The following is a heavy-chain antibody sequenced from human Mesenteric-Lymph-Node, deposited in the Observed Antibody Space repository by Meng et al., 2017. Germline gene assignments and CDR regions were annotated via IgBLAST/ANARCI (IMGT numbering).Heavy chain of an antibody. D-gene: IGHD6-19*01. CDR2: MNPNSGNT. CDR1: GDTFNRYT. V-gene: IGHV1-8*01. Sequence: ASVKVSCKASGDTFNRYTISWVRQAPGQGLEWMGWMNPNSGNTGYAQKFQGRVTMTRNTSISTAYMELSSLRSEDTAVYYCARDPSSGWPGYDYWGQGTLVNVAS. J-gene: IGHJ4*02. CDR3: ARDPSSGWPGYDY.